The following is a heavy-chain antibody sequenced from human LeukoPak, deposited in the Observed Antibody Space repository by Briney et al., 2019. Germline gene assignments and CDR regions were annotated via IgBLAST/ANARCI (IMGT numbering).Heavy chain of an antibody. Sequence: SETLSLTCTVSGGSIRSYYWSWIRQPPGKGLEWIAYIYYSGSTNYNPSLKSRVTISVDTSKNQFSLKLSSVTAADTAVYYCARGDDGYNLGSDFDYWGQGTLVTVSS. CDR1: GGSIRSYY. CDR3: ARGDDGYNLGSDFDY. CDR2: IYYSGST. D-gene: IGHD5-24*01. V-gene: IGHV4-59*01. J-gene: IGHJ4*02.